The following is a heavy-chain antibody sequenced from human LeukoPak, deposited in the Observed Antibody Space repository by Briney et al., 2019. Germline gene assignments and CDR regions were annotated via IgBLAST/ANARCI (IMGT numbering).Heavy chain of an antibody. CDR2: IAVVGGNT. D-gene: IGHD2-15*01. V-gene: IGHV3-23*01. CDR1: GFTFSNYG. J-gene: IGHJ4*02. CDR3: ARDCCSGGGPLDI. Sequence: QTGGSLRLSCAAAGFTFSNYGMAWVRQAPGKGLGWVLTIAVVGGNTHYAASVEGRFTISRQDSNTALHLQLNGLRAEDTAIYYCARDCCSGGGPLDIWGQGTLVTVSS.